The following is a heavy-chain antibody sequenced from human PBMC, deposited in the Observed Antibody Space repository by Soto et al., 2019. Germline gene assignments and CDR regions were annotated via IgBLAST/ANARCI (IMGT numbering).Heavy chain of an antibody. Sequence: GSLRLSCAASGFTFSSYSMNWVRQAPGKGLEWVSSISSSSSYIYYADSVKGRFTISRDNAKNSLYLQMNSLRAEDTAVYYCHYDFWSGYSAGMDVWGQGTTVTVSS. V-gene: IGHV3-21*01. CDR2: ISSSSSYI. CDR1: GFTFSSYS. J-gene: IGHJ6*02. CDR3: HYDFWSGYSAGMDV. D-gene: IGHD3-3*01.